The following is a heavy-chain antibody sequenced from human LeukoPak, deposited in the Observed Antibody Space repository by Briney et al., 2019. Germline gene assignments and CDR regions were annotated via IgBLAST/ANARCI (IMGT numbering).Heavy chain of an antibody. CDR1: GFTFSTYV. CDR2: TSSNGDNT. D-gene: IGHD6-19*01. J-gene: IGHJ4*02. Sequence: PGGSLRLSCAASGFTFSTYVMQWVRQAPGKGLEYVSSTSSNGDNTYYPNSVRGRFTISRDNSKNTLYLQMDSLRAEDMAVYYCARVAVAGTGRLDYWGQGTLVTVSS. V-gene: IGHV3-64*01. CDR3: ARVAVAGTGRLDY.